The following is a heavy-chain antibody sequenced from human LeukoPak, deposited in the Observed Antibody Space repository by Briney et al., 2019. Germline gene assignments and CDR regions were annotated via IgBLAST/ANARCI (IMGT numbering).Heavy chain of an antibody. D-gene: IGHD6-19*01. Sequence: GGSLRLSCAASGFTVSSNYMSWVHQAPGKGLEWVSVIYSGGSTYYADSVKGRFIISRDDSKNTLYLQMNSLRAEDTAVYYCARDKGSGWYYYYYYYMDVWGKGTTVTVSS. CDR3: ARDKGSGWYYYYYYYMDV. J-gene: IGHJ6*03. CDR1: GFTVSSNY. CDR2: IYSGGST. V-gene: IGHV3-53*01.